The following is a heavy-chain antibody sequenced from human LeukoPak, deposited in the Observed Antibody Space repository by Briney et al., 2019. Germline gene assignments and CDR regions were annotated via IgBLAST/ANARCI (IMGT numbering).Heavy chain of an antibody. CDR1: GGSFSGYY. CDR3: ARNGDYCLDY. J-gene: IGHJ4*02. V-gene: IGHV4-34*01. Sequence: SETLSLTCAVYGGSFSGYYWSWIRQPPGKGLEWIGEINHSGSTNYNPSLKSRVTISVDTSKNQFSLKLSSVTAADTALYYCARNGDYCLDYWGQGTLVTVSS. D-gene: IGHD4-17*01. CDR2: INHSGST.